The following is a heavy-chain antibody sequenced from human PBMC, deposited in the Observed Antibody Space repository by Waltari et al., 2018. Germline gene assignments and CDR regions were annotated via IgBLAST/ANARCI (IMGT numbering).Heavy chain of an antibody. Sequence: EVQLVESGGGLVQPGGSLRLSCAASGFTFSDYWMYWVRQAPGNGLVWVSRINRDGSSTDYADSVKGRFTISRDNAKNTLYLQMNGLRAEDTAVYYCARSQSMDVWGRGSTVIVSS. V-gene: IGHV3-74*01. CDR2: INRDGSST. CDR1: GFTFSDYW. CDR3: ARSQSMDV. J-gene: IGHJ6*03.